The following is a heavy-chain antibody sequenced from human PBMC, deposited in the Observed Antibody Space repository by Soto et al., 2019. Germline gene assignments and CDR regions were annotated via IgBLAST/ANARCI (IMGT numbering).Heavy chain of an antibody. J-gene: IGHJ4*02. CDR3: VRTSMGVAAATRDDY. CDR2: INSDGSST. D-gene: IGHD2-15*01. Sequence: EVQLVESGGGLVQPGGSLRLSCAASGFTFSSYWMHWVRQAPGKGLVWVSRINSDGSSTSYADSVKGRFTVSRHNAKNTQYLQMKRLRAEDTAVYYCVRTSMGVAAATRDDYWGQGTLVTVSS. CDR1: GFTFSSYW. V-gene: IGHV3-74*01.